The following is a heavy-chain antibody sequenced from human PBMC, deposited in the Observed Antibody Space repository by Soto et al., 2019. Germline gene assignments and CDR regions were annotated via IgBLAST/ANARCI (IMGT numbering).Heavy chain of an antibody. D-gene: IGHD3-22*01. J-gene: IGHJ4*02. CDR2: IIPIFGTA. CDR3: ARGRAKYYYDSSGLGY. Sequence: SVKVSCKASGGTFSSYAISWVRQAPGQGLEWMGGIIPIFGTANYAQKFQGRVTITADESTSTAYMELSSLRSEDTAVYYCARGRAKYYYDSSGLGYWGQGTLVTVSS. CDR1: GGTFSSYA. V-gene: IGHV1-69*13.